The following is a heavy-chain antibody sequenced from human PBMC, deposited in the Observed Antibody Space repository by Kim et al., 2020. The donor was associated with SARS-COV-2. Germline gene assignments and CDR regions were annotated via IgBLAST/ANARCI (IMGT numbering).Heavy chain of an antibody. CDR1: GFTFSDYY. J-gene: IGHJ6*01. CDR3: ARDHDYGDYYRPQGGMDV. D-gene: IGHD4-17*01. V-gene: IGHV3-11*01. CDR2: ISSSGSTI. Sequence: GGSLRLSCAASGFTFSDYYMSWIRQAPGKGLEWVSYISSSGSTIYYADSVKGRFTISRDNAKNSLYLQMNSLRAEDTAVYYCARDHDYGDYYRPQGGMDVWGGGTTVTVSS.